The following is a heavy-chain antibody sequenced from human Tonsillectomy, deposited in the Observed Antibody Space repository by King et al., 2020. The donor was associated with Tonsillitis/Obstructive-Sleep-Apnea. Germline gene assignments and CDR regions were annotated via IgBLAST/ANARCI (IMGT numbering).Heavy chain of an antibody. J-gene: IGHJ6*03. Sequence: QLQESGPGLVKPSETLSLTCTVSVCSLSTYYWSWIRQHSGKRLEWIGDIYYTGSTNYNPSLKSRVTISVDTSKNQFSLKLSSVTAADTAVYYCARGYYYYYMDVWGKGTTVTVSS. CDR1: VCSLSTYY. CDR3: ARGYYYYYMDV. CDR2: IYYTGST. V-gene: IGHV4-59*01.